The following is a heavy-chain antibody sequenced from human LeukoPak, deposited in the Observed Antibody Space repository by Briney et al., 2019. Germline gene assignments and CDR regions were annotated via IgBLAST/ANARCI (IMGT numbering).Heavy chain of an antibody. J-gene: IGHJ5*02. Sequence: PGRSLRLSCAASGFTFSSYGMHWVRQAPGKGLGGVAIISHDGNNKYYADSVKGRFTISRDNSKNTLYLQMNSLRAEDTAVYYCAKEYLSGFDPWGQGTLVTVSS. V-gene: IGHV3-30*18. CDR2: ISHDGNNK. CDR3: AKEYLSGFDP. CDR1: GFTFSSYG. D-gene: IGHD1-14*01.